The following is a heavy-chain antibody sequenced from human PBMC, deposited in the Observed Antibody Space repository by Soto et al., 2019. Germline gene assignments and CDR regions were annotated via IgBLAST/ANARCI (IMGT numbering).Heavy chain of an antibody. D-gene: IGHD1-26*01. CDR3: TRDQGGSYDSWFDP. J-gene: IGHJ5*02. CDR2: ISSGSACI. V-gene: IGHV3-21*01. Sequence: EVQVVESGGGLVKPGGSLRLSCNFTFSMYSMNWVRQAPGKGLEWVASISSGSACIKYADSVKGRFSISRDNAKNSVSLQMTSLRAEDTAMYYCTRDQGGSYDSWFDPWGRGTLVTVSS. CDR1: TFSMYS.